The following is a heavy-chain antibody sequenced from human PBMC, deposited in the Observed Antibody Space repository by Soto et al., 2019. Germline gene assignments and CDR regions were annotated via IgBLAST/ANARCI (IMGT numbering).Heavy chain of an antibody. CDR3: ARDRRGTGPPPWHPMGY. Sequence: ASVKVSCKASGYTFTSYYMHWVRQAPGQGLEWMGIINPGGGSTSYAQKFQGRVTMTRDTSTSTVYMELSSLRSEDTAVYYCARDRRGTGPPPWHPMGYWGQGTLVTVSS. V-gene: IGHV1-46*01. J-gene: IGHJ4*02. D-gene: IGHD3-16*01. CDR2: INPGGGST. CDR1: GYTFTSYY.